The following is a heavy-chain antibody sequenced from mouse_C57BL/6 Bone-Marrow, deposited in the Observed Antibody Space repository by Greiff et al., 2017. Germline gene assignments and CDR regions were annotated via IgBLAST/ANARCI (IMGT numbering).Heavy chain of an antibody. J-gene: IGHJ3*01. CDR1: GYTFTSYD. CDR2: IYPRDGST. V-gene: IGHV1-85*01. Sequence: VPLHQSGPELVKPGASVKLSCKASGYTFTSYDINWVKQRPGQGLEWIGWIYPRDGSTKYNEKFKGKATLTVDTSASTAYMELHSLTAEDSAVYFCAREVDYGNYVWFAYWGQGTLVTVSA. CDR3: AREVDYGNYVWFAY. D-gene: IGHD2-1*01.